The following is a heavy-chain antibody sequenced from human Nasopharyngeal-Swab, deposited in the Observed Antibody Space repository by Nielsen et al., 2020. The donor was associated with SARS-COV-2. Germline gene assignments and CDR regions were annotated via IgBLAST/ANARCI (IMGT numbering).Heavy chain of an antibody. Sequence: ASVKVSCKASGYFFTDYYMHWVRQAPGQGLEWMGRINPYSGDTKYAQNFRGRVTVTRDTSINTVYVELSSLTSDDTAVYYCVRDDGDVPGITGSGPPGGFWGQGTLVTVSS. V-gene: IGHV1-2*06. CDR1: GYFFTDYY. D-gene: IGHD6-13*01. CDR2: INPYSGDT. CDR3: VRDDGDVPGITGSGPPGGF. J-gene: IGHJ4*02.